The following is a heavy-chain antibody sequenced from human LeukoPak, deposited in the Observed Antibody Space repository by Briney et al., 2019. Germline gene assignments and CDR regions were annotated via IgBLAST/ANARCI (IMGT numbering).Heavy chain of an antibody. D-gene: IGHD4-17*01. CDR2: ICHSGST. CDR3: ARAHGDYAFDY. Sequence: SETLSLTCAVSGGSISSGGYSWRWIRQPPGKGLEWFGYICHSGSTYYNPSLKSRVTISVDRSKNQFSLKLSSVTAADTAVYYCARAHGDYAFDYWGQGTLVTVSS. V-gene: IGHV4-30-2*01. CDR1: GGSISSGGYS. J-gene: IGHJ4*02.